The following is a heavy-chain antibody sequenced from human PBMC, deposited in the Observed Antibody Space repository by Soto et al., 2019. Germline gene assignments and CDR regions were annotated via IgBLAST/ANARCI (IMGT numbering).Heavy chain of an antibody. CDR2: IRTYNGNT. J-gene: IGHJ4*02. D-gene: IGHD1-26*01. Sequence: QIHLVQSGAEVKKPGASVKVSCKASGYTFTDYGINWVRQAPGQGLEWMGWIRTYNGNTNSAQKLQGRVTMTTDKAPSTAYVDLSSLRSDDTAVYYWTRAGSFDYWGQGTLVTVSA. V-gene: IGHV1-18*01. CDR1: GYTFTDYG. CDR3: TRAGSFDY.